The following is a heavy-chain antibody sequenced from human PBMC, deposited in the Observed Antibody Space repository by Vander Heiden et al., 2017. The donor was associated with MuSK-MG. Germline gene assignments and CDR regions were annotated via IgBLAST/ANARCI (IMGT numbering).Heavy chain of an antibody. V-gene: IGHV4-34*02. CDR3: TRGSSVWLGGYYYHYGMDV. Sequence: QVQLQQWGAGLLKPSETLSLTCAVYGGSFSGYYWSWIRQPPGTGLEWIGEINHSGSTDYNPSLKSRVTISVDTSKNQFSLKLSSVTAADTAGYYCTRGSSVWLGGYYYHYGMDVWGLGTTVTVSS. J-gene: IGHJ6*02. CDR2: INHSGST. D-gene: IGHD6-19*01. CDR1: GGSFSGYY.